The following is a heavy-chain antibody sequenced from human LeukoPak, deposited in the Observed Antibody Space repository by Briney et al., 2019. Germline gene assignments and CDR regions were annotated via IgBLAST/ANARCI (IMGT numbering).Heavy chain of an antibody. CDR1: GGSISSGGYS. D-gene: IGHD1-14*01. V-gene: IGHV4-31*11. CDR2: IYYSGST. CDR3: ARDDNLYGMDV. Sequence: PSETLSLTCAVSGGSISSGGYSWSWIRQPPGKGLEWIGYIYYSGSTYYNPSLKSRVTISVDTSKNQFSLKLSSVTAADTAVYYCARDDNLYGMDVWGQGTTVTVSS. J-gene: IGHJ6*02.